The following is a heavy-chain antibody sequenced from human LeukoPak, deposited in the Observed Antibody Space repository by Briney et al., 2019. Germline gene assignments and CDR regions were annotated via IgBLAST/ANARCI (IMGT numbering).Heavy chain of an antibody. V-gene: IGHV3-21*01. D-gene: IGHD5-12*01. Sequence: GGSLRLSCAASGFTFSSSVMNWVRQAPGKGLEWVSSISSSSNYIYYADSVKGRFTVSRDNAKHSLYLQMNSLRAEDTAVYYCARGDRADWLRGLDYWGQGSLVTVSS. CDR2: ISSSSNYI. CDR1: GFTFSSSV. J-gene: IGHJ4*02. CDR3: ARGDRADWLRGLDY.